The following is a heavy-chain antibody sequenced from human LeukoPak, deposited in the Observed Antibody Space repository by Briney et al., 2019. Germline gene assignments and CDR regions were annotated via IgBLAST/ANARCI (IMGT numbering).Heavy chain of an antibody. D-gene: IGHD1-1*01. CDR2: MNPNSGNT. CDR1: GYTFTSYD. CDR3: ARESHETREDY. J-gene: IGHJ4*02. Sequence: GASVKVSCKASGYTFTSYDINWVRQATGQGLEWMGWMNPNSGNTGYAQKFQGRVTMTRNTSISTAYMELSSLRSDDTAMYYCARESHETREDYWGQGTLVTVSS. V-gene: IGHV1-8*01.